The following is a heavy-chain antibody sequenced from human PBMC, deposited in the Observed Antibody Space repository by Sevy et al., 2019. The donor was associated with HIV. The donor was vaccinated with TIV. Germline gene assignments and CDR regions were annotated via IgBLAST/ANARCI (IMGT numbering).Heavy chain of an antibody. V-gene: IGHV3-13*01. J-gene: IGHJ4*02. Sequence: GGSLRLSCAASGFAFSNYGLHWVRQGTGKGLEWVSSIGPATDTYYSASVEGRFTISRENDKSSLYLQMNSLRAEDTAVYYCTRARHGDPFDYWGRGTLVTVSS. CDR3: TRARHGDPFDY. D-gene: IGHD4-17*01. CDR1: GFAFSNYG. CDR2: IGPATDT.